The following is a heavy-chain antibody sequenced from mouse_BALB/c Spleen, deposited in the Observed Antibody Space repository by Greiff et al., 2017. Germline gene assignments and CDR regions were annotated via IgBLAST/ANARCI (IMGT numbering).Heavy chain of an antibody. CDR1: GFTFTDYY. CDR3: ARDIRDDSYAMDY. Sequence: EVQRVESGGGLVQPEGSLRLSCATSGFTFTDYYMSWVRQPPGKALEWLGFIRNKANGYTTEYSASVKGRFTISRDNSQSILYLQMNTLRAEDSATYYCARDIRDDSYAMDYWGQGTSVTVSS. J-gene: IGHJ4*01. V-gene: IGHV7-3*02. CDR2: IRNKANGYTT.